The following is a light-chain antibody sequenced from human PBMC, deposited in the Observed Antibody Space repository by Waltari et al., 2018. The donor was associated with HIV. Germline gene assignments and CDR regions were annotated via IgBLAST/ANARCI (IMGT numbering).Light chain of an antibody. Sequence: QSALTQPASVSGSPGQSITISCTGTNSDLGAYNYVSWYQQHPGKAPQLLIYEVSHRPSGVSNRFSGSKSGTTASLTISGLQAEDEADYYCSSYTGTSTLYVFGPGTKVTVL. CDR3: SSYTGTSTLYV. J-gene: IGLJ1*01. CDR2: EVS. V-gene: IGLV2-14*01. CDR1: NSDLGAYNY.